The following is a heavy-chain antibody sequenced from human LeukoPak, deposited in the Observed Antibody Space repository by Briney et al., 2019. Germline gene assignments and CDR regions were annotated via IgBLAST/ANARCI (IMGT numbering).Heavy chain of an antibody. Sequence: SETLSLTCTVSGGSISSHYWSWIRQPPGQGLEWIGSIYYSASTYYNPSLKSRVTISADTSKNQFSLKLSSVTAADTAVYYCARFAPRAMGNYLDFWGQRAFVTVSS. V-gene: IGHV4-59*04. CDR3: ARFAPRAMGNYLDF. CDR2: IYYSAST. CDR1: GGSISSHY. J-gene: IGHJ4*02. D-gene: IGHD7-27*01.